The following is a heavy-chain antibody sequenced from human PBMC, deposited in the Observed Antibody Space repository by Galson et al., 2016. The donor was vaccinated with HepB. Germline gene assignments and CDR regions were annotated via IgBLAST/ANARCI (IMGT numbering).Heavy chain of an antibody. V-gene: IGHV4-31*03. CDR3: ARAYSSDWPFDY. D-gene: IGHD6-13*01. J-gene: IGHJ4*02. CDR1: GGSFNNTPHF. Sequence: TLSLTCSVSGGSFNNTPHFWTWVRQHPGKGLECIAFISYSGSTFYNPSLKSRTTISVNTSKNQFSLQLSSVTAADTAVYYCARAYSSDWPFDYWGQGILVTVSS. CDR2: ISYSGST.